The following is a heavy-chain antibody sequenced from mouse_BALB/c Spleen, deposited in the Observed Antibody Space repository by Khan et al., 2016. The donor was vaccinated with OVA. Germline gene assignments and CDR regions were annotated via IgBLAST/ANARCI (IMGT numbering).Heavy chain of an antibody. V-gene: IGHV3-2*02. CDR1: GYSITSDYA. CDR3: ARIYGGDFDY. CDR2: ISYSGNT. J-gene: IGHJ2*01. Sequence: EVELVESGPGLVKPSQSLSLTCTVTGYSITSDYAWNWIRQFPGNKLEWMGYISYSGNTKYNPSLKSRISITRDTSKNQFFLQLNSVTAEDTATYYGARIYGGDFDYWGQGTTLTVSS. D-gene: IGHD1-1*01.